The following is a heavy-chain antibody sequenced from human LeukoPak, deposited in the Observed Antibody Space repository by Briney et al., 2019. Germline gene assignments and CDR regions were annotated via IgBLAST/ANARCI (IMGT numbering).Heavy chain of an antibody. J-gene: IGHJ4*02. CDR1: GYTFTSYG. D-gene: IGHD3-3*01. Sequence: GASVKVSCKASGYTFTSYGISWVRQAPGQGLEWMGWISAYNSNTNYAQKLQGRVTMTTDTSTSTAYMELRSLRSDDTAVYYCARPHYDFWSGYPDYWGQGTLVTVSS. CDR2: ISAYNSNT. V-gene: IGHV1-18*01. CDR3: ARPHYDFWSGYPDY.